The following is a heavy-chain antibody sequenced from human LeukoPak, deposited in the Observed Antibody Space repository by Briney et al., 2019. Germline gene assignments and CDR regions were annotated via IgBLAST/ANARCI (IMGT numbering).Heavy chain of an antibody. Sequence: GGSLRLSCAASGFTFSRYWLSWVRQAPGKGLEWVANIKQDGSEKYYVDSVKGRFTISRDNAKNSRYLQMNSLRAEDTAVYYCARDQSNDYWGQGTLVTVSS. V-gene: IGHV3-7*05. CDR3: ARDQSNDY. CDR1: GFTFSRYW. J-gene: IGHJ4*02. CDR2: IKQDGSEK.